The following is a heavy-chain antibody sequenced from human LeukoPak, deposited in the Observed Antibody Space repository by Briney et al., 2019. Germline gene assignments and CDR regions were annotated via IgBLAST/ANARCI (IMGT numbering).Heavy chain of an antibody. Sequence: PGGSLRLSCVASGFMFSDYAMTWVRQAPGKGLEWVSGISGSRRSTYYAESVKGRFTISRDNSKNTLYLQMNSLRAEDTAVYYCAKTGRYNRSPGIESYWYFDLWGRGTLVTVSS. CDR1: GFMFSDYA. D-gene: IGHD1-14*01. V-gene: IGHV3-23*01. J-gene: IGHJ2*01. CDR3: AKTGRYNRSPGIESYWYFDL. CDR2: ISGSRRST.